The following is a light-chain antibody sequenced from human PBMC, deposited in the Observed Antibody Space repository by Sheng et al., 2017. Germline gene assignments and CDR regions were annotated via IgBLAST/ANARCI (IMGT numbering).Light chain of an antibody. Sequence: DIQMTQSPSAMSASVGDRVTITCRASQGINNYLAWFQQKPGKVPKRLIYGASSLQSGVPLRFSGSGSGTEFTLTISSLQPEDFATYYCQQTYSTVWAFGQGTKVDVK. CDR1: QGINNY. V-gene: IGKV1-17*03. J-gene: IGKJ1*01. CDR3: QQTYSTVWA. CDR2: GAS.